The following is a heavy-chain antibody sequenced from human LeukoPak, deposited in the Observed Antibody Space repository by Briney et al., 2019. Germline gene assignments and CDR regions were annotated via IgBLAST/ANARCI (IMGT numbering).Heavy chain of an antibody. D-gene: IGHD5-18*01. CDR2: IHNSGDIT. Sequence: GGSLRLSCAASGFTFSKYAMTWVRQAPGKGLEWVAGIHNSGDITYYADAVRGRFTISRDNSKNTLYLQMNSLRAEDTAVYYCAKDLPGYSYGFDYWGQGPLATVSS. J-gene: IGHJ4*02. V-gene: IGHV3-23*01. CDR1: GFTFSKYA. CDR3: AKDLPGYSYGFDY.